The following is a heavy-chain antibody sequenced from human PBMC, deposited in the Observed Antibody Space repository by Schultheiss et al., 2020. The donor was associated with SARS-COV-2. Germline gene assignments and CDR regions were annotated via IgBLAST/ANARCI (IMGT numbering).Heavy chain of an antibody. CDR2: ISSNGGST. V-gene: IGHV3-64*04. D-gene: IGHD3-10*01. CDR3: AKGSNVQGYLDY. CDR1: GFTFSSYA. J-gene: IGHJ4*02. Sequence: GGSLRLSCSASGFTFSSYAMHWVRQAPGKGLEYVSAISSNGGSTYYADSVKGRFTISRDKFKNTLYLQMNSLRAEDTALYYCAKGSNVQGYLDYWGQGTLVTVSS.